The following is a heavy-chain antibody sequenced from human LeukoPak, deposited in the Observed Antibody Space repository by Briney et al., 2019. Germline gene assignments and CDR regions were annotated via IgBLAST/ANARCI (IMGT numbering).Heavy chain of an antibody. J-gene: IGHJ3*02. Sequence: GGSLRLSCAASGFTFSSYSMNWGRQAPGKGLEWVSSICSSSSYIYYADSVKGRFTISRDNAKNSLYLQMNSLRAEDTAVYYCARGQGWNPEAVTNAFDIWGQGTMATVSS. CDR3: ARGQGWNPEAVTNAFDI. CDR1: GFTFSSYS. V-gene: IGHV3-21*01. D-gene: IGHD1-1*01. CDR2: ICSSSSYI.